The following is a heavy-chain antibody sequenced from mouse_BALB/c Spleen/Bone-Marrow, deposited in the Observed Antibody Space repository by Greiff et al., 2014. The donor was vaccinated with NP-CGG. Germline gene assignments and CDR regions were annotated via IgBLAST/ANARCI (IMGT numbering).Heavy chain of an antibody. Sequence: EVKLVESGGGLVQPGESLKLSCESNEYEFPSHDMSWVRKTPEKRLELVAAINSDGGSTYYPDTMESRFIISRDNSKKTLYLQMSSLRSVDTAFYYCARHGDYYGSSLFAYWGQGTLVTVSA. CDR1: EYEFPSHD. CDR2: INSDGGST. J-gene: IGHJ3*01. D-gene: IGHD1-1*01. CDR3: ARHGDYYGSSLFAY. V-gene: IGHV5-2*01.